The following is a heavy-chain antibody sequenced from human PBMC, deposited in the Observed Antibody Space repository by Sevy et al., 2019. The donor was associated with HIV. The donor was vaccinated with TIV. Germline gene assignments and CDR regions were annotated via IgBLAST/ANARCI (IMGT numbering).Heavy chain of an antibody. V-gene: IGHV3-33*01. CDR2: IRYDGSNK. D-gene: IGHD5-18*01. J-gene: IGHJ4*02. CDR1: GFTFSAYG. CDR3: AREDRYREGGPYFDL. Sequence: GGSLRLSCAASGFTFSAYGMHWVRQAPGKELEWVAVIRYDGSNKYYADSVKGRFTISRDNSKNTLYLQMNSLRAEDTAVYYCAREDRYREGGPYFDLWGQGTLVTVSS.